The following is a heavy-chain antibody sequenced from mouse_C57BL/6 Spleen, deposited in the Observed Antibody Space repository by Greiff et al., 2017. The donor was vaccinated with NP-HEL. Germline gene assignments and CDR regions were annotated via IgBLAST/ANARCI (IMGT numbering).Heavy chain of an antibody. CDR2: ISSGSSTI. CDR1: GFTFSDYG. V-gene: IGHV5-17*01. D-gene: IGHD4-1*01. J-gene: IGHJ4*01. CDR3: ARLGRGDYYAMDY. Sequence: EVKLQESGGGLVKPGGSLKLSCAASGFTFSDYGMHWVRQAPEKGLEWVAYISSGSSTIYYADTVKGRFTISRDNAKNTLFLQMTSLRSEDTAMYYCARLGRGDYYAMDYWGQGTSVTVSS.